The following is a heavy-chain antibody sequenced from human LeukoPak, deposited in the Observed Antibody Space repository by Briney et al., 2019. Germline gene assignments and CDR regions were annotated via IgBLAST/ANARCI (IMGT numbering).Heavy chain of an antibody. D-gene: IGHD2-2*01. CDR2: MNPNSGNT. V-gene: IGHV1-8*03. CDR3: AILSDTVVVPAATNRVSNWFDP. CDR1: GYTFTSYD. Sequence: ASVKVSCKASGYTFTSYDINWVRQATGQGLEWMGWMNPNSGNTGYAQKFQGRVTITRNTSISTAYMELGSLRSEDTAVYYCAILSDTVVVPAATNRVSNWFDPWGQGTLVTVSS. J-gene: IGHJ5*02.